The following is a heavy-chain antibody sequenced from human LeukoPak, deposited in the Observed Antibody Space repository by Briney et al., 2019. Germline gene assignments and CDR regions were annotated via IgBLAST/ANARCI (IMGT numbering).Heavy chain of an antibody. J-gene: IGHJ5*02. CDR2: INQSGRT. V-gene: IGHV4-34*01. CDR3: ATAEIAAAGTDWFDP. CDR1: VGSFSGYY. Sequence: PSETLSDTCVFYVGSFSGYYWSWIRPLPSKGGEWMGEINQSGRTNSHPTLKRRVTISVDASTNQISLKLSFVTATDTAAYYCATAEIAAAGTDWFDPWGHGNLVTASS. D-gene: IGHD6-13*01.